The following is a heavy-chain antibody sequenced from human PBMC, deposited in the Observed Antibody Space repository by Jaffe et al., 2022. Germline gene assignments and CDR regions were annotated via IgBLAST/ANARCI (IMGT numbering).Heavy chain of an antibody. V-gene: IGHV4-59*01. J-gene: IGHJ4*02. Sequence: QVQLQESGPGLVKPSETLSLTCTVSGGSISSYYWSWIRQPPGKGLEWIGYIYYSGSTNYNPSLKSRVTISVDTSKNQFSLKLSSVTAADTAVYYCARGQGSIYDYGDRRLDYWGQGTLVTVSS. CDR3: ARGQGSIYDYGDRRLDY. CDR1: GGSISSYY. CDR2: IYYSGST. D-gene: IGHD4-17*01.